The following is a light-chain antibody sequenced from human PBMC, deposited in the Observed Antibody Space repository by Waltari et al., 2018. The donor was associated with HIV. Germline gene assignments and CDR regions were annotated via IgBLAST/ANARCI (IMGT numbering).Light chain of an antibody. CDR2: GAS. V-gene: IGKV3-20*01. CDR1: QSVPSAS. CDR3: QQYAASPLT. J-gene: IGKJ4*01. Sequence: EIVLTQSPGTLSLSPGERATLSCRASQSVPSASLAWYQQKPGQAPRLLIDGASSRAPGIPDRFSGSGAVTDFILTISRLEPEDCAVYYCQQYAASPLTFGGGTKVEIK.